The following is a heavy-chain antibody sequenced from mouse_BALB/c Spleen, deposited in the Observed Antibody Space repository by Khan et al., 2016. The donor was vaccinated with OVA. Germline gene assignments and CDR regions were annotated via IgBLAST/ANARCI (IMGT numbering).Heavy chain of an antibody. D-gene: IGHD3-1*01. CDR3: ARGGSSGPAWFAY. V-gene: IGHV3-6*02. J-gene: IGHJ3*01. CDR1: GYSITSGYF. Sequence: EVQLQESGPGLVKPSQSLSLTCSVTGYSITSGYFWNWIRQFPGNKLEWMGYIRYDGNSNYNPSLTNRISITRDTSKNQFFLKLNSVTPEDTATXYCARGGSSGPAWFAYWGQGTLVTVSA. CDR2: IRYDGNS.